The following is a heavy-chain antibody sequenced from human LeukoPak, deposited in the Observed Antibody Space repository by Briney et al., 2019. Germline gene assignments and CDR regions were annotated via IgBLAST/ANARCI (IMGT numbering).Heavy chain of an antibody. J-gene: IGHJ3*02. Sequence: GGSLRLSCGASGFSVSTYYMTWVRQAPGKGLEWVSFIHGGGGTDYADSVKGRFTISRDTSKNTVYPQMNNLRADDTAVYYCARNPGAFDIWGQGTMVTVSS. V-gene: IGHV3-66*01. CDR2: IHGGGGT. CDR3: ARNPGAFDI. CDR1: GFSVSTYY.